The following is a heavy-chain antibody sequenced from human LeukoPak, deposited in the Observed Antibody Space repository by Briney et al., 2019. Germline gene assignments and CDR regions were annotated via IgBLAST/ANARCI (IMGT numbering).Heavy chain of an antibody. CDR2: IKQDGRET. CDR3: ARDEATMVRGHDY. D-gene: IGHD3-10*01. J-gene: IGHJ4*02. CDR1: GFTLSSYA. Sequence: PGGSLRLSCAASGFTLSSYAMSWVRQAPGKGLEWLANIKQDGRETYYVDSVKGRFTISRDNAKKSLYLQMNSLRADDTAVYYCARDEATMVRGHDYWGQGTLVTVSS. V-gene: IGHV3-7*01.